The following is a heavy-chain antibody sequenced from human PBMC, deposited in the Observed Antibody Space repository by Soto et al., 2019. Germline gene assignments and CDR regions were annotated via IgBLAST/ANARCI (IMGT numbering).Heavy chain of an antibody. Sequence: ASVKVSCKASGYTFTSYYMHWVRQAPGQGLEWMGIINPSLGITSYAQKFQGRVTITADKSTSTAYMELSSLRSEDTAVYYCARDSHPNCSGGSCPLSYYMDVWGKGTTVTVSS. J-gene: IGHJ6*03. V-gene: IGHV1-46*01. CDR3: ARDSHPNCSGGSCPLSYYMDV. D-gene: IGHD2-15*01. CDR2: INPSLGIT. CDR1: GYTFTSYY.